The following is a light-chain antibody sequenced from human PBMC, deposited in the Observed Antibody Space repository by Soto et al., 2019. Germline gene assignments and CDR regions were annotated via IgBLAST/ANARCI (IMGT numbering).Light chain of an antibody. CDR2: EVS. V-gene: IGLV2-8*01. Sequence: QSALTQPPSASGSPGQSVTISCTGTSSDVGGYNYVSWYQQNPGKAPKVMIYEVSKRPSGVPDRFSGAKSGTSASLTVSGVQAEDEADYYCSSYAGSNNWVFGGGTKVTVL. CDR1: SSDVGGYNY. J-gene: IGLJ3*02. CDR3: SSYAGSNNWV.